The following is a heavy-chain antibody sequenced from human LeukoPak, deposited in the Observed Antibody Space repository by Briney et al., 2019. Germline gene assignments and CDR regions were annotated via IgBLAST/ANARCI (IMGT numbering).Heavy chain of an antibody. CDR3: ARDGGYGYNFYDAFDI. Sequence: GRSLRLSCEASGFTFSSYAMHWVRQAPGKGLEWVAVISYDGSNKYYADSVKGRFTISRDNSKNTLYLQMNSLRAEDTAVYYCARDGGYGYNFYDAFDIWGQGTMVTVSS. D-gene: IGHD5-24*01. J-gene: IGHJ3*02. CDR1: GFTFSSYA. CDR2: ISYDGSNK. V-gene: IGHV3-30-3*01.